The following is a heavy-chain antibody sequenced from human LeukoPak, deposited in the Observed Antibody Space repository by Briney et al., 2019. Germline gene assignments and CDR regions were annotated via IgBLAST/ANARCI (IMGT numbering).Heavy chain of an antibody. V-gene: IGHV3-23*01. CDR3: ARVHAAQWLVPALHWFDP. J-gene: IGHJ5*02. CDR2: IGGRGTDT. D-gene: IGHD6-19*01. CDR1: GFTFSNYG. Sequence: GGSLRLSCVASGFTFSNYGMSWLRQAPGKWPEWVSAIGGRGTDTFYADSVKGRFTISRDNAKNSLYLQMNSLRDEDTAVYYCARVHAAQWLVPALHWFDPWGQGTLVTVSS.